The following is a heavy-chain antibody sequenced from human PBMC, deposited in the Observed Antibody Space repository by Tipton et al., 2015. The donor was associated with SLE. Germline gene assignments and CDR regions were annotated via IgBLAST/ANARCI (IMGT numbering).Heavy chain of an antibody. CDR3: ARGAVYGDYVGYFDF. CDR1: GASISSHY. D-gene: IGHD4-17*01. J-gene: IGHJ4*02. CDR2: IYYTGST. Sequence: LVKPSETLSLTCSVSGASISSHYWTWLRQPPGKGLEYIGYIYYTGSTNYNSSLKSRVTFSVDPSKNQFSLNLSSVTAADTAVYSCARGAVYGDYVGYFDFWGQGRLVTVSS. V-gene: IGHV4-59*11.